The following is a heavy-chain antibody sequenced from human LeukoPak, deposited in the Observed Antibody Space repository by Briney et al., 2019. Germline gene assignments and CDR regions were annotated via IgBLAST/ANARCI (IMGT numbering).Heavy chain of an antibody. Sequence: GGSLRLSCAASGFTFSSYWMHWVRQAPGKGLVWVSRINSDGSSTNYADSVKGRFTIFRDNAKNTLHLQMNSLRAEDTAVYYCARGARGSGTASDYWGQGTLVTVSS. CDR2: INSDGSST. V-gene: IGHV3-74*01. D-gene: IGHD3-10*01. J-gene: IGHJ4*02. CDR1: GFTFSSYW. CDR3: ARGARGSGTASDY.